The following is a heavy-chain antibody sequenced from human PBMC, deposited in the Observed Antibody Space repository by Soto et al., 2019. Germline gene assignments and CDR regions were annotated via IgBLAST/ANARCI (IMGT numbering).Heavy chain of an antibody. CDR3: ARDRTTELGFDY. V-gene: IGHV1-3*01. D-gene: IGHD4-17*01. Sequence: GASVKLSCKASGYTFTSYAMHWVRQAPGQRLEWMGWINAGNGNTKYSQKFQGRVTITRDTSASTAYMELSSLRSEDTAVYYCARDRTTELGFDYWGQGTLVTVSS. CDR2: INAGNGNT. CDR1: GYTFTSYA. J-gene: IGHJ4*02.